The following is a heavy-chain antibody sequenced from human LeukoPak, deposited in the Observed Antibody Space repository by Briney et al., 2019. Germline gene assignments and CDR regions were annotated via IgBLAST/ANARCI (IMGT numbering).Heavy chain of an antibody. CDR1: GGSISSGDYY. D-gene: IGHD6-13*01. Sequence: LSLTCTVSGGSISSGDYYMSWVRQAPGKGLEWVSYISSSGSMLHYADSVEGRFTISRDNGKSSLYLQMSSLRVEDTAVYYCTRRPYSSSWYYFDYWGQGTLVTVSS. V-gene: IGHV3-11*04. J-gene: IGHJ4*02. CDR2: ISSSGSML. CDR3: TRRPYSSSWYYFDY.